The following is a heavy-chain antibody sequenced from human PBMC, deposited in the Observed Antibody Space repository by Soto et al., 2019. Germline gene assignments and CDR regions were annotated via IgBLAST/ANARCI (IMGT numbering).Heavy chain of an antibody. CDR2: ITFNGVTT. CDR3: AKKDPWFDS. CDR1: EFTFKNYF. V-gene: IGHV3-23*01. Sequence: GGSLSLSCEASEFTFKNYFMSWVRQAPGKGLEWVSAITFNGVTTYYKDSVKGRFAISRDSSKATLYLQMNSLRAEDTAVYYCAKKDPWFDSWGQGTLVTVSS. J-gene: IGHJ5*01.